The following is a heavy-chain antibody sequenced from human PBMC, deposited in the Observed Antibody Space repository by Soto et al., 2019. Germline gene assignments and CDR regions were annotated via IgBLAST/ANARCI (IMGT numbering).Heavy chain of an antibody. V-gene: IGHV3-23*01. D-gene: IGHD6-6*01. J-gene: IGHJ4*02. CDR2: ISGSGGST. Sequence: EVQLLESGGGLVQPGGSLRLSWAASGFTFSSYAMSWVRQAPGKGLEWVSGISGSGGSTYYADSVKGRFTISRDNSKNTLYQQMNSLRAADTAVYYCAKDSTAYSSSYDFDYWGQGTLVTVSS. CDR3: AKDSTAYSSSYDFDY. CDR1: GFTFSSYA.